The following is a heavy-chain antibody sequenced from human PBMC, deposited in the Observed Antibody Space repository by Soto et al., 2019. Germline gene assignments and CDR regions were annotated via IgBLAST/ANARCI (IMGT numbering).Heavy chain of an antibody. CDR2: ISAYNGNT. CDR3: ARGAAGYYDYYGMDV. J-gene: IGHJ6*02. Sequence: QVQLVQSGAEVKKPGASVQVSCKASGYTFTSYGISWVRQAPGQGLERMGWISAYNGNTNYAQKLQDRVTMTTDTSTTTAYMELRSLRSDDTAVYYCARGAAGYYDYYGMDVWGQGTTVTVSS. D-gene: IGHD6-19*01. CDR1: GYTFTSYG. V-gene: IGHV1-18*01.